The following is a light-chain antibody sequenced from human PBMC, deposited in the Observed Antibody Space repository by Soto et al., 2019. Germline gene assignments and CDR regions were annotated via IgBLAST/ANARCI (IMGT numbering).Light chain of an antibody. CDR3: QQYGSSPWT. CDR2: GAS. J-gene: IGKJ1*01. CDR1: LSVGSSY. V-gene: IGKV3-20*01. Sequence: ENVLTQSPGTLSLSPGERATLSCRASLSVGSSYLAWYQQKPGQAPRLLIYGASSRAPGIPDRFSGSGSGTDFTLTISRLEPEDFAVYYCQQYGSSPWTFGQGTKVEIK.